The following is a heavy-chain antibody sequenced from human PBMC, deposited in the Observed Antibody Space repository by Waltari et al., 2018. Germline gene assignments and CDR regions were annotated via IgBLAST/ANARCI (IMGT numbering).Heavy chain of an antibody. J-gene: IGHJ4*02. CDR1: GGSFSGYY. CDR3: AREARVGASPSGGF. CDR2: INHSGST. V-gene: IGHV4-34*01. Sequence: QVQLQQWGAGLLKPSETLSLTCAVYGGSFSGYYWSWIRQPPGKGLEWIGEINHSGSTNYNPSLKSRVTISVDTSKNQFSLKLTSVTAADTAVYYCAREARVGASPSGGFWSQGTLVTVSS. D-gene: IGHD1-26*01.